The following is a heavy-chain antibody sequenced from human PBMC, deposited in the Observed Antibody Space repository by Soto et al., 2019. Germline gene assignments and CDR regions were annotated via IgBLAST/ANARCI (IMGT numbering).Heavy chain of an antibody. D-gene: IGHD2-15*01. CDR1: GFTFSNAL. J-gene: IGHJ6*02. V-gene: IGHV3-15*07. CDR2: IKSKTDGGTT. Sequence: GGSLRLSCSASGFTFSNALMNWVRQAPGKGLEWVGRIKSKTDGGTTDYAAPVKGRFTISRDDSKNTLYLQMNSLKTEDTAVYYCTTEVATGAQPFYYYYGMDVWGQGTTVTVSS. CDR3: TTEVATGAQPFYYYYGMDV.